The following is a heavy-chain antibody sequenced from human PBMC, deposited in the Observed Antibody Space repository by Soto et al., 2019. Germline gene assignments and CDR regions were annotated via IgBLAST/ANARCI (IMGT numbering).Heavy chain of an antibody. V-gene: IGHV3-30-3*01. J-gene: IGHJ4*02. CDR3: ARDPGSGSRLRGFDY. Sequence: GGSLRLSCAASGFTFSSYAMHWVRQAPGKGLEWVAVISYDGSNKYYAGSVKGRFTISRDNSKNTLYLQMNSLRAEDTAVYYCARDPGSGSRLRGFDYWGQGTLVTVLL. CDR1: GFTFSSYA. CDR2: ISYDGSNK. D-gene: IGHD1-26*01.